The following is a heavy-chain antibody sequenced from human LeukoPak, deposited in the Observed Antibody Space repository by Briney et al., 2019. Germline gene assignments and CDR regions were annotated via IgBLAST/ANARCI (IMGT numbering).Heavy chain of an antibody. D-gene: IGHD4-23*01. CDR1: GYTFTGYY. Sequence: ASVKVSCKASGYTFTGYYMHWVRQAPGQGLEWMGWVNPNSGGTKYAQKFQGRLTMTRDTSISTANMELSRLRSDDAAVYYCARERTTVVTLAYYSGMDVWGQGTMVTVSS. V-gene: IGHV1-2*02. CDR2: VNPNSGGT. J-gene: IGHJ6*02. CDR3: ARERTTVVTLAYYSGMDV.